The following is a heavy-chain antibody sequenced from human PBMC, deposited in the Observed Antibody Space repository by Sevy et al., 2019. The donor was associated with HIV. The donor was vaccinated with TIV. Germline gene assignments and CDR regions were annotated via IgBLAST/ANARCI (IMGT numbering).Heavy chain of an antibody. CDR1: GLTFSSYW. CDR2: INQDGSET. V-gene: IGHV3-7*01. D-gene: IGHD3-10*01. J-gene: IGHJ4*02. Sequence: GGSLRLSCAASGLTFSSYWMSWVRQAPGKGLEWVATINQDGSETFYVDSVKGRFTISRHNPRKSLYLQMNSLSAEDTALYYCARLFYGSADYWGQGTLVTVSS. CDR3: ARLFYGSADY.